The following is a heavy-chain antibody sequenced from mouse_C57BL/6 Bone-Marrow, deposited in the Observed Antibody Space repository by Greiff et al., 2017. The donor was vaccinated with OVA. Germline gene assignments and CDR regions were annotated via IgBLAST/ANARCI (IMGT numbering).Heavy chain of an antibody. V-gene: IGHV1-69*01. D-gene: IGHD1-1*01. CDR3: ARKHSYGSSPFDY. CDR1: GYTFTSYW. CDR2: IDPSDSYT. Sequence: VQLQQSGAELVLPGASVKLSCKASGYTFTSYWMHWVKQRPGQGLEWIGEIDPSDSYTNYNQKFKGKSTLTVDKSSSTAYMQLSSLTSEDSAVYYCARKHSYGSSPFDYWGQGTTLTVSS. J-gene: IGHJ2*01.